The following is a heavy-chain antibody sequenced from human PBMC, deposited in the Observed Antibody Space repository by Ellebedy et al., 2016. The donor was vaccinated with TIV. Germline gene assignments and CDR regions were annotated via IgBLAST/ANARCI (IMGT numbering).Heavy chain of an antibody. CDR3: AKLRGMTTVITEDI. CDR1: GYSFIGYY. J-gene: IGHJ3*02. V-gene: IGHV1-2*02. Sequence: ASVKVSCXASGYSFIGYYMHWVRQAPGQGLEWMGWINPNNGGTNSAQKFQGRVTVTRDASISTAYMELSRLRSDDTAVYYCAKLRGMTTVITEDIWGQGTMVTVSS. CDR2: INPNNGGT. D-gene: IGHD4-17*01.